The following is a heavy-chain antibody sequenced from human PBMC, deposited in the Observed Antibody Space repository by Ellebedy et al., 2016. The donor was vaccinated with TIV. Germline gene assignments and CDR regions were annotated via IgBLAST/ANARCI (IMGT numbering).Heavy chain of an antibody. J-gene: IGHJ4*02. D-gene: IGHD6-19*01. V-gene: IGHV1-2*02. Sequence: AASVKVSCKTSGYTFIGYHIHWLRQAPGQGLEWMGWINAYSGATIYVQKFQDRVTMTRDMSISTVFLEVTGLRTDDTAVYYCDPNGVSGWADRDYWGQGTLVTVSS. CDR1: GYTFIGYH. CDR2: INAYSGAT. CDR3: DPNGVSGWADRDY.